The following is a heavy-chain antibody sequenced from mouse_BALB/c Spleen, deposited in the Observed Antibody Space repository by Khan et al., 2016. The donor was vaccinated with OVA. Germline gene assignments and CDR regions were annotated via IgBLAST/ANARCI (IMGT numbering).Heavy chain of an antibody. CDR2: INPSSGYT. J-gene: IGHJ2*01. V-gene: IGHV1-7*01. CDR3: ARDRIDY. Sequence: QVLLKQSGAELAKPGASVKMSCKASGYTFSTYWIHWVKQRPGQGLEWIGYINPSSGYTYYNQRFNDKATLTADKSSSTAYMQLSSLTSEDSAVYYCARDRIDYWGQGTTLTVSS. CDR1: GYTFSTYW.